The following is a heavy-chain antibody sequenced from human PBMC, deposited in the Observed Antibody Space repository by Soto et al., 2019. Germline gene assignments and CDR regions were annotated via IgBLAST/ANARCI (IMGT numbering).Heavy chain of an antibody. V-gene: IGHV3-74*01. J-gene: IGHJ5*02. CDR3: VRDGHCITSSCYGNGFDP. CDR1: GFTFSTYW. D-gene: IGHD2-2*01. CDR2: INNEGSHT. Sequence: EVQLVESGGGLVQPGGYLRLYCAASGFTFSTYWMHWVRQVPGKGLVWVSRINNEGSHTDYADSVKGRFTISRDNVKNTLYLEMNSLRAEDTAVYFCVRDGHCITSSCYGNGFDPWGQGTLVTVSS.